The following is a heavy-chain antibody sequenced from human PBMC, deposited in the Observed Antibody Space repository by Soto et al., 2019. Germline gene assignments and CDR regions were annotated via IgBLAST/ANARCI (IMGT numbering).Heavy chain of an antibody. CDR1: GFTFRNYA. Sequence: EAQLLESGGGLVQPGGSLRLSCAASGFTFRNYAMNWVRQAPGKGLEWVSSIHGEGAGTYYADSVKGRFTVSRDDSKETLYLQRSSLRVDDTAVYYCAKDGVARNGDWDWFDPWGQGTLVTVAS. CDR2: IHGEGAGT. V-gene: IGHV3-23*01. CDR3: AKDGVARNGDWDWFDP. D-gene: IGHD3-10*01. J-gene: IGHJ5*02.